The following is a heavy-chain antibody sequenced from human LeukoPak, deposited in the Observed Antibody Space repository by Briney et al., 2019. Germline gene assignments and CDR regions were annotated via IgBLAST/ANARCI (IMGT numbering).Heavy chain of an antibody. CDR2: INSDGSST. J-gene: IGHJ3*02. Sequence: GGSLRLSCAASGFTFSSYWMHWVRQAPGKGLVWVSRINSDGSSTNYADSVKGRFTTSRDNAKNTLYLQMNSLRAEDTAMYYCARYFGYDAFDIWGQGTMVTVSS. D-gene: IGHD3-3*01. CDR3: ARYFGYDAFDI. V-gene: IGHV3-74*01. CDR1: GFTFSSYW.